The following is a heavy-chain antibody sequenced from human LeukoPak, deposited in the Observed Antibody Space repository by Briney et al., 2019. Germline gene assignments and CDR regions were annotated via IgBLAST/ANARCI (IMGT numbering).Heavy chain of an antibody. J-gene: IGHJ5*02. V-gene: IGHV1-2*06. CDR3: AGEGTYYYGSGSYSSRRFDP. CDR1: GYTFTGYY. D-gene: IGHD3-10*01. CDR2: INPNSGGT. Sequence: WASVKVSCKASGYTFTGYYMHWVRQAPGQGLEWMGRINPNSGGTNYAQKFQGRVTMTRDTSISTAYMELSRLRSDDTAVYYCAGEGTYYYGSGSYSSRRFDPWGQGTLVTVSS.